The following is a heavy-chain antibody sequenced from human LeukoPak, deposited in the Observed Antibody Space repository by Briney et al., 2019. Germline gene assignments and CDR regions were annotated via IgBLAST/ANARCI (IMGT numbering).Heavy chain of an antibody. CDR1: GFTFNNAW. CDR2: IKSKTDGGTT. Sequence: GGPLRLSCAASGFTFNNAWMSWVRQAPGKGLEWVGQIKSKTDGGTTDHAGPVKGRFTISRDDSKNTLYLQMNSLKIDDTAVYYCTRDWAGIGDYWGQGTLVTVSS. V-gene: IGHV3-15*01. D-gene: IGHD6-13*01. CDR3: TRDWAGIGDY. J-gene: IGHJ4*02.